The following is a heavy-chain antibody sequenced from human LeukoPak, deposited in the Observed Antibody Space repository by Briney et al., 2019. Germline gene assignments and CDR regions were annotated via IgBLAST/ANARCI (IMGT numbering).Heavy chain of an antibody. Sequence: GGCLRPSCAVSGFTLSSYGIHWVRQAPGKGLEWGAVIWYDGSKTYSADSVKGRFTSSRDNSKNTLYLQMNTLRAEDTAVYYCARVPSEEGGPDYWGQGTLVTVSS. J-gene: IGHJ4*02. D-gene: IGHD1-26*01. CDR3: ARVPSEEGGPDY. CDR1: GFTLSSYG. CDR2: IWYDGSKT. V-gene: IGHV3-33*01.